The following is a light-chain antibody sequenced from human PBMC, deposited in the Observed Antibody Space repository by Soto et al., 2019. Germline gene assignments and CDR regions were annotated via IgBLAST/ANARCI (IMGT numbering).Light chain of an antibody. CDR2: EVR. J-gene: IGLJ1*01. V-gene: IGLV2-14*01. CDR1: SSDIGGYNY. Sequence: QSALTQPPSVSGSPGQSITISCTGTSSDIGGYNYVSWYQQQPGKAPKVMIYEVRNRPSGVSNRFAGSKSGNTASLTISVLQAENEADYYCSSYTSSSTLYVFGSGTKLTVL. CDR3: SSYTSSSTLYV.